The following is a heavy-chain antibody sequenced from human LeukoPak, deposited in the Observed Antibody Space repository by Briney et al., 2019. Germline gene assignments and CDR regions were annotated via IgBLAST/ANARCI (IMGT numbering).Heavy chain of an antibody. J-gene: IGHJ4*02. CDR3: ARRYSSGWYENYFDY. V-gene: IGHV4-59*08. CDR2: IYYSGST. Sequence: SETLSLTCTVSGGSISRYYWSWIRQPPGKGLEWIGYIYYSGSTNYNPSLKSRVTISVDTSKNQFSLKLSSVTAADTAVYYCARRYSSGWYENYFDYWGQGTLVTVSS. D-gene: IGHD6-19*01. CDR1: GGSISRYY.